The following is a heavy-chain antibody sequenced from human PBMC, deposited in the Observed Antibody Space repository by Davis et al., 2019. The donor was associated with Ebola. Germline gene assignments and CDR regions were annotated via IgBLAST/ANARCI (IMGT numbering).Heavy chain of an antibody. CDR1: GDSVNGYY. D-gene: IGHD1-1*01. CDR3: ATSANRRRNAFDL. Sequence: PSETLSLTCTVSGDSVNGYYWNWIRQTPGKGLESIGYVYHTGTSFYNPSLKGRLTLSVDTSKNQVSLRLTSVTAADTAVYYCATSANRRRNAFDLWGPGKMVTVSA. J-gene: IGHJ3*01. CDR2: VYHTGTS. V-gene: IGHV4-59*02.